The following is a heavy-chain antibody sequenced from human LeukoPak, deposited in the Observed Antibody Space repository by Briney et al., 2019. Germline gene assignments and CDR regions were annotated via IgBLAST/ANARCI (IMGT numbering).Heavy chain of an antibody. V-gene: IGHV3-23*01. Sequence: GGSLRLSCAASGFTFNNYAMNWVREAPWRGLEWGSSISGGGETTYYPDSAKGRFTISRDNSQNTLSLQMNSLRAEDTAVYYCARDYADYVGYFFFAYWGQGTLVTVSS. CDR1: GFTFNNYA. CDR3: ARDYADYVGYFFFAY. J-gene: IGHJ4*02. D-gene: IGHD4-17*01. CDR2: ISGGGETT.